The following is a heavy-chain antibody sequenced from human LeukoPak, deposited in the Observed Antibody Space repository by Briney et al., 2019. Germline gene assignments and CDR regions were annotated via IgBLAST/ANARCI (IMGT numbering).Heavy chain of an antibody. CDR2: ISSTAGTE. V-gene: IGHV3-11*01. D-gene: IGHD3-10*01. CDR3: AKSHSVAQRGYFDF. J-gene: IGHJ4*02. CDR1: GFIFSDYY. Sequence: GGSLRLSCAASGFIFSDYYMSWIRQAPGKGLEWVSYISSTAGTEYYAESVKGRFTISRDHAKNSLYLQMTSLRVEDTAFYYCAKSHSVAQRGYFDFWGQGTLVTVSS.